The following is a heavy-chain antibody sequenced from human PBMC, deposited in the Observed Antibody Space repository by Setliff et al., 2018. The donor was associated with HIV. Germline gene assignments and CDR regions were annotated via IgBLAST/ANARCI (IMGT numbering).Heavy chain of an antibody. D-gene: IGHD2-15*01. CDR2: IYYTGTT. Sequence: SETLSLTCTVSGASISSGGYYWSWIRQHPVKGLEWIGYIYYTGTTFYNPSLESRLIISLDTPKNQFSLRLTSVTAADTAVYYCARLGTRTVAADADFDSWGQVALVTVSS. CDR1: GASISSGGYY. J-gene: IGHJ4*02. CDR3: ARLGTRTVAADADFDS. V-gene: IGHV4-31*03.